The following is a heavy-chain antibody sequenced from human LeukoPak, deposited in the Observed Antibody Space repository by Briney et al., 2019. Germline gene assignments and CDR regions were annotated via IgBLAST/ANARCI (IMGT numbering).Heavy chain of an antibody. CDR2: ISGSGGAT. CDR3: ALGYSYGYVDAFDI. D-gene: IGHD5-18*01. CDR1: GFTFSKYG. Sequence: PGGTLRLSCAASGFTFSKYGMSWVRQTPGKGLEWVSGISGSGGATYYADSVKGRFTISRDNAKNSLYLQMNSLRAEDTAVYYCALGYSYGYVDAFDIWGQGTMVTVSS. J-gene: IGHJ3*02. V-gene: IGHV3-23*01.